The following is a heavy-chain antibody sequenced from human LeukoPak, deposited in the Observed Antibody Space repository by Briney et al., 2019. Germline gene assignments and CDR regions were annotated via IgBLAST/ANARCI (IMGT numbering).Heavy chain of an antibody. CDR1: GFTFSMFW. V-gene: IGHV3-74*03. Sequence: TGRCLRLSCAAAGFTFSMFWMHWVRQAPGKGLVCVSLINNDGSSTAYADSVKGRFTISRDNAKNTLYLQMNSLRAEDTAVYYCARDSFVTISGGWNWFDPWGQGTLVTVSS. D-gene: IGHD3-3*01. J-gene: IGHJ5*02. CDR3: ARDSFVTISGGWNWFDP. CDR2: INNDGSST.